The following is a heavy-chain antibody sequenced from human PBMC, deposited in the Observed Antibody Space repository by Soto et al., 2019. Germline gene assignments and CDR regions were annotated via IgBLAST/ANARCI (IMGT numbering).Heavy chain of an antibody. CDR1: GFTFSSYG. CDR3: AKGSGSDFWSGYYF. Sequence: GGSLRLSCAASGFTFSSYGMHWVRQAPGKGLEWVAVISYDGRNKYYADFVKGRFTISRDNSKNTLYLQMDSLRAEDTAVYYCAKGSGSDFWSGYYFWGHGTLVTVSS. D-gene: IGHD3-3*01. V-gene: IGHV3-30*18. J-gene: IGHJ4*01. CDR2: ISYDGRNK.